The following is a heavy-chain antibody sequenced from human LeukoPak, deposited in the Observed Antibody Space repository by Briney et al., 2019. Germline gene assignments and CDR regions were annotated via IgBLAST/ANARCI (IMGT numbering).Heavy chain of an antibody. CDR3: ARNRGC. CDR1: GFTFRGDS. V-gene: IGHV3-48*01. Sequence: PGGSLRLSCAASGFTFRGDSMTWVRQVPGKGLEWVSYISSSSSVRNYADSVKGRFTISRDNAKNSLYLQMNSLRAEDTAVYYCARNRGCWGQGTLVTGSS. D-gene: IGHD2/OR15-2a*01. J-gene: IGHJ4*02. CDR2: ISSSSSVR.